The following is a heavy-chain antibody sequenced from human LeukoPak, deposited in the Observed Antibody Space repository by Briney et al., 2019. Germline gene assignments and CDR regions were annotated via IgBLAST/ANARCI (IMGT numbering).Heavy chain of an antibody. CDR3: ARSYNWNYDYFDY. J-gene: IGHJ4*02. V-gene: IGHV5-51*01. Sequence: KSGESLKISCMGSGYNFTNYWVGWVRQMSGKGLEWTGIIYPVDSDTSYSPSFQGQVTISADKSISTAYLQWSSLKASDTAIYYCARSYNWNYDYFDYWGQGTLVTVSS. CDR1: GYNFTNYW. CDR2: IYPVDSDT. D-gene: IGHD1-7*01.